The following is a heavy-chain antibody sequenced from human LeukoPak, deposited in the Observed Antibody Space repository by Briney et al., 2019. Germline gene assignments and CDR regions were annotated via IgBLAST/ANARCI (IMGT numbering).Heavy chain of an antibody. J-gene: IGHJ4*02. Sequence: SETLSLTCTVSGGSISSSSYYWGWIRQPPGKGLEWIGSIYYSGSTYYNPSLKSRVTISVDTSKNQFSLKLSSVTAADTAVYYCARAEDYGYFDYWGQGTLVTVSS. CDR3: ARAEDYGYFDY. CDR1: GGSISSSSYY. CDR2: IYYSGST. D-gene: IGHD3-10*01. V-gene: IGHV4-39*07.